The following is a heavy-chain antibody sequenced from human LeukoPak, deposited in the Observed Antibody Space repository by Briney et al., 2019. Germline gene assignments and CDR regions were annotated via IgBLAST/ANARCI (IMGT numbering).Heavy chain of an antibody. Sequence: SETLSLTCTVSGGSISSYYWSWIRQPPGKGLERIGYIYYSGSTNYNPSLKSRVTISVDTSKNQFSLKLSSVTAADTAVYYCARRDHNWNTDYWGQGTLVTVSS. CDR2: IYYSGST. D-gene: IGHD1-1*01. J-gene: IGHJ4*02. CDR3: ARRDHNWNTDY. V-gene: IGHV4-59*01. CDR1: GGSISSYY.